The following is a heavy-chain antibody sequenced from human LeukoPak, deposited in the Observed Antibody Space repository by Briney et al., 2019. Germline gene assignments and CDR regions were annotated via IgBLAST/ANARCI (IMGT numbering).Heavy chain of an antibody. D-gene: IGHD3-22*01. CDR3: AKGAWLLLLPGAFDY. V-gene: IGHV3-30*18. CDR2: ISYDGSNK. Sequence: PGGSLRLSCAASGFTFSDYYMHWVRQAPGKGLEWVALISYDGSNKNYADSVKGRFTISRDNSKSTLFLQMNSLRAEDTAVYYCAKGAWLLLLPGAFDYWGQGTLVTVSS. J-gene: IGHJ4*02. CDR1: GFTFSDYY.